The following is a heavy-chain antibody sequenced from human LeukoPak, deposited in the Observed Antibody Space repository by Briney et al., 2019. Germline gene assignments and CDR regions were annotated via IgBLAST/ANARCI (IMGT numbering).Heavy chain of an antibody. Sequence: PSETLSLTCTVSGGSISSHFWSWIRQPPGKGLEWIGYIYHSGGTNYNPSLKSRVTISVDTSKTQFSLKLSSVTAADTAVYYCARHAYYDFWSGYYAPVDYWGQGTLVTVSS. CDR1: GGSISSHF. J-gene: IGHJ4*02. D-gene: IGHD3-3*01. V-gene: IGHV4-59*08. CDR2: IYHSGGT. CDR3: ARHAYYDFWSGYYAPVDY.